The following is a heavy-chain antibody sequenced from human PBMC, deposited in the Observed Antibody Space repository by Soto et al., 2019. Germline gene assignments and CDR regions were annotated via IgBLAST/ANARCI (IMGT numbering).Heavy chain of an antibody. CDR3: ARVLNSPEDYDYVWGTPGP. D-gene: IGHD3-16*01. CDR1: GYTFTSYG. Sequence: ASVKVSCKASGYTFTSYGISWVRQAPGQGLEWMGWISAYNGNTNYAQKLQGRVTMTTDTSKNTLYLQMNSLRAEDTAVYYCARVLNSPEDYDYVWGTPGPWGQGTLVTVSS. V-gene: IGHV1-18*01. J-gene: IGHJ5*02. CDR2: ISAYNGNT.